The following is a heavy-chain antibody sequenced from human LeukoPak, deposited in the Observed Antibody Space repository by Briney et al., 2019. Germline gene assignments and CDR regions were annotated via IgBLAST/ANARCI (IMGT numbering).Heavy chain of an antibody. CDR3: ATKYCSSVSCYYDY. Sequence: GGSLRLSCAASGFTFSSYWMHWVRHAPRKGLLWVSRINSDGSSTAYADSVKGRFTISRDNAKNTLYLQMNSLRAEDTAVYYCATKYCSSVSCYYDYWGQGTLVTVSS. CDR2: INSDGSST. J-gene: IGHJ4*02. CDR1: GFTFSSYW. V-gene: IGHV3-74*01. D-gene: IGHD2-2*01.